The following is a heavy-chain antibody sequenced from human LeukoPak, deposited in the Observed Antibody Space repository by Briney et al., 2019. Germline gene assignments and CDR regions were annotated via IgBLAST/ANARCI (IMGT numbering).Heavy chain of an antibody. CDR3: AKGRGWEASYYYMDV. V-gene: IGHV3-30*02. D-gene: IGHD1-26*01. CDR1: GLPFSSYG. CDR2: IRYDGSNK. J-gene: IGHJ6*03. Sequence: GGSLRLSFAASGLPFSSYGMHWARQAPAKGLEWVAFIRYDGSNKYYTDSVKGRFTISRDNSKNTLYLQMNSLRAEDTAVYYCAKGRGWEASYYYMDVWGKGTTVTISS.